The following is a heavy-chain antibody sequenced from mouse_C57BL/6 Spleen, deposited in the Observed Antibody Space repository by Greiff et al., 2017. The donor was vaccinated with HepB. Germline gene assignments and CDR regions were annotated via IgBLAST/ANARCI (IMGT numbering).Heavy chain of an antibody. D-gene: IGHD1-1*01. V-gene: IGHV1-52*01. J-gene: IGHJ1*03. CDR1: GYTFTSYW. Sequence: QVQLQQPGAELVRPGSSVKLSCKASGYTFTSYWLHWVKQRPIQGLEWIGNIDPSDSDTHYNQKFKDKATLTVAKSSSTAYMQLSSLTSEDSAVYYCARRYGSSYGYFDVWGTGTTVTVSS. CDR2: IDPSDSDT. CDR3: ARRYGSSYGYFDV.